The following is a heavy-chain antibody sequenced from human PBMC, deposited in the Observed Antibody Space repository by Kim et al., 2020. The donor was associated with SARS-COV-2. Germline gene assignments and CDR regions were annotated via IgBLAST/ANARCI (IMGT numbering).Heavy chain of an antibody. J-gene: IGHJ4*02. D-gene: IGHD6-19*01. CDR1: GFTFGDYA. CDR3: TRVSYLPATLNSGWSPGDY. Sequence: GGSLRLSCTASGFTFGDYAMSWVRQAPGKGLEWVGFIRSKAYGGTTEYAASVKGRFTISRDDSKSIAYLQMNSLKTEDTAVYYCTRVSYLPATLNSGWSPGDYWGQGTLVTVSS. V-gene: IGHV3-49*04. CDR2: IRSKAYGGTT.